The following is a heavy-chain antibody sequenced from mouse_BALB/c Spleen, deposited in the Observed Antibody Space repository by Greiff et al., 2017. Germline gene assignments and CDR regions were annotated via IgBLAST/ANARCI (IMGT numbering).Heavy chain of an antibody. J-gene: IGHJ4*01. Sequence: LVESGPELVKPGASVKMSCKASGYIFTSYVMHWVKQKPGQGLEWIGYINPYNDGTKYNEKFKGKATLTSDKSSSTAYMELSSLTSEDSAVYYCARRRIYYDYDNAMDYWGQGTSVTVSS. V-gene: IGHV1-14*01. CDR2: INPYNDGT. CDR3: ARRRIYYDYDNAMDY. D-gene: IGHD2-4*01. CDR1: GYIFTSYV.